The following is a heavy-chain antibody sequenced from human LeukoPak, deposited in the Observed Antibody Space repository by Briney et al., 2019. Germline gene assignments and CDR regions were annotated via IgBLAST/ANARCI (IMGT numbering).Heavy chain of an antibody. CDR1: GYTFTSYD. Sequence: ASVKVSCKASGYTFTSYDINWVRQAPGQGREWMGWISAYNGNTNYAQRLQGRVTMTTDTSTSTAYMELRSLRSDDTAVYYCARGSSGWYYYWGQGTLVTVSS. V-gene: IGHV1-18*01. CDR2: ISAYNGNT. J-gene: IGHJ4*02. D-gene: IGHD6-19*01. CDR3: ARGSSGWYYY.